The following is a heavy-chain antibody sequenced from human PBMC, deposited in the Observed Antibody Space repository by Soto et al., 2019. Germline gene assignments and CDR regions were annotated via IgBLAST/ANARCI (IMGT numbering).Heavy chain of an antibody. CDR2: IYYSGST. D-gene: IGHD3-16*01. V-gene: IGHV4-39*01. J-gene: IGHJ3*02. Sequence: QLQLQESGPGLVKPSETLSLTCTVSGGSISSSSYYWGWIRQPPGKGLEWIGSIYYSGSTYYNPSLKSRVTISVDTSKNQFSLKLSSVTAADTAVYYCARPNRTYYDYVWGSVYAFDIWGQGTMVTVSS. CDR1: GGSISSSSYY. CDR3: ARPNRTYYDYVWGSVYAFDI.